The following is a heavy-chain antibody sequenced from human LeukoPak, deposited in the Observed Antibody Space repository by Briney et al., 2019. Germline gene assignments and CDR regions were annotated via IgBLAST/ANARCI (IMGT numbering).Heavy chain of an antibody. J-gene: IGHJ4*02. V-gene: IGHV3-30*18. D-gene: IGHD2-15*01. Sequence: LTGRSLRLSCAASGFTFSTYGMHWVRQAPGKGLEWVAVIAFDGSNKYYADTVKGRFTISRDNSKNTLFLQMNSLRVEDTAVYFCAKELRPNDYWGQGTLVTVSS. CDR1: GFTFSTYG. CDR2: IAFDGSNK. CDR3: AKELRPNDY.